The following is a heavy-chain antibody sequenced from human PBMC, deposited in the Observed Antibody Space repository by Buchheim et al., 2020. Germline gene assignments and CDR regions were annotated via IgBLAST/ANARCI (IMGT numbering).Heavy chain of an antibody. J-gene: IGHJ4*02. D-gene: IGHD2-15*01. V-gene: IGHV5-10-1*01. CDR3: ARHVHLCSGGSCYSDLSDY. Sequence: EVQLVQPGAEVKKPGESLRISCKGSGYSFTSYWISWVRQMPGKGLEWMGRIDPSDSYTNYSPSFQGHVTISADKSIRTAYPQWSSLKASDTAMYYCARHVHLCSGGSCYSDLSDYWGQGTL. CDR1: GYSFTSYW. CDR2: IDPSDSYT.